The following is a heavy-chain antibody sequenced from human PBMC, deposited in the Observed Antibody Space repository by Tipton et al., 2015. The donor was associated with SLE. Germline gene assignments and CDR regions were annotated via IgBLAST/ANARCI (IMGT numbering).Heavy chain of an antibody. D-gene: IGHD3-3*01. V-gene: IGHV4-38-2*02. CDR1: GFSISDAYF. Sequence: TLSLTCTVSGFSISDAYFWGWIRQSPGKGLEWIGSVFHSGAAYYNPSLQSRVSISLDTPRNQFSLRLSSVTAADTATYYCARGGLFWSPSLVAANYFDSWGQGTLVTVSS. J-gene: IGHJ4*02. CDR3: ARGGLFWSPSLVAANYFDS. CDR2: VFHSGAA.